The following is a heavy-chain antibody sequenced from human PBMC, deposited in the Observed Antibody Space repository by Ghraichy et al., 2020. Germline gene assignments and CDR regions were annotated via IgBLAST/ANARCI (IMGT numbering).Heavy chain of an antibody. J-gene: IGHJ4*02. CDR2: INHSGST. V-gene: IGHV4-34*01. CDR3: ARGPRVDYYDSSGYCPRFDY. Sequence: SETLSLTCAVYGGSFSGYYWSWIRQPPGKGLEWIGEINHSGSTNYNPSLKSRVTISVDTSKNQFSLKLSSVTAADTAVYYCARGPRVDYYDSSGYCPRFDYWGQGTLVTVSS. D-gene: IGHD3-22*01. CDR1: GGSFSGYY.